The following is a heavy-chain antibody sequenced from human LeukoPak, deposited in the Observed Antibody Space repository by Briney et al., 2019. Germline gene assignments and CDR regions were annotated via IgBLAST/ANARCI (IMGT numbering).Heavy chain of an antibody. CDR1: GGSFSGYY. Sequence: SETLSLTCAVYGGSFSGYYWSWIRQPPGKGLEWIGSIYYSGSTYYNPSLKSRVTISVDTSKNQFSLKLSSVTAADTAVYYCARTSVWFGGYYYYMDVWGKGTTVTVSS. V-gene: IGHV4-34*01. D-gene: IGHD3-10*01. CDR2: IYYSGST. J-gene: IGHJ6*03. CDR3: ARTSVWFGGYYYYMDV.